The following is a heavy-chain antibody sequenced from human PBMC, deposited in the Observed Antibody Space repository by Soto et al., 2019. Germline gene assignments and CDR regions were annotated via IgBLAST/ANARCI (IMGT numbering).Heavy chain of an antibody. CDR1: GYSISSGNY. Sequence: ASETRSRTSAVSGYSISSGNYWGSIRQSPGKGLEWIWNIHYTTTTDYNPSLKSRLTISVDTSKNHFSLKMNSVTAAETAIYSCARVSSGWNSGAYYFDYWGQGTLVTVSS. CDR2: IHYTTTT. V-gene: IGHV4-38-2*01. D-gene: IGHD6-19*01. J-gene: IGHJ4*02. CDR3: ARVSSGWNSGAYYFDY.